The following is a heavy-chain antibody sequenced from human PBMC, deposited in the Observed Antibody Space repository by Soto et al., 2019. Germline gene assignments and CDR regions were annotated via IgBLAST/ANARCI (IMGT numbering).Heavy chain of an antibody. CDR1: GFTVSSNY. CDR3: ARSMGFGELKA. V-gene: IGHV3-53*01. J-gene: IGHJ5*02. CDR2: IYSSGST. D-gene: IGHD3-10*01. Sequence: PGGSLRLSCAASGFTVSSNYMSWVRQAPGKGLEWVSVIYSSGSTYYADSVKGRFTISRDNSKNTLYLQMNSLRAEDTAVYYCARSMGFGELKAWGQGTLVTVSS.